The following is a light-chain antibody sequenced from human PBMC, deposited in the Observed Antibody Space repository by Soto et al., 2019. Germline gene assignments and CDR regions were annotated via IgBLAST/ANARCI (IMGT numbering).Light chain of an antibody. CDR2: RAS. V-gene: IGKV3D-15*01. J-gene: IGKJ5*01. Sequence: IVMTQSPATLSVSPGERASLSCRAGQTIYSNVAWYQQRPGQAPRLLIYRASTRATGVPARFSGSGSGTEFTLTINSLQAEDCAVYYCQQYYNWPRTFGQGTRLEIK. CDR3: QQYYNWPRT. CDR1: QTIYSN.